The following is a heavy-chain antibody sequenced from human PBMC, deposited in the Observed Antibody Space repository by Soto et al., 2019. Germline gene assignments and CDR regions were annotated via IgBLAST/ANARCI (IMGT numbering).Heavy chain of an antibody. V-gene: IGHV4-28*01. CDR3: ARSSGSYGMDV. CDR1: GYYIRRSNW. Sequence: SETLSLTCALSGYYIRRSNWWGWIRQPPGKGLEWIGYIYYSGSTYYNPSLKSRVTMSVDTSKNQFSLKLSSVTAVDTAVYYCARSSGSYGMDVWGQGTTVT. J-gene: IGHJ6*02. CDR2: IYYSGST. D-gene: IGHD3-10*01.